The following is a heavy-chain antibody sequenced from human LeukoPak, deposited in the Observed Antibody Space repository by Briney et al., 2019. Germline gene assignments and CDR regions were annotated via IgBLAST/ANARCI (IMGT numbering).Heavy chain of an antibody. V-gene: IGHV3-74*03. D-gene: IGHD5-12*01. CDR1: GFTISNYW. CDR3: APQQTYSPYNWFDP. CDR2: IHPDGSIT. Sequence: GGSLRLSCVGSGFTISNYWMHWVRQAPGTGLVWVSRIHPDGSITTYADTVKGRFTISRDNAKNTLYLQMNSLRAEDTAVYYCAPQQTYSPYNWFDPWGQGTLVTVSS. J-gene: IGHJ5*02.